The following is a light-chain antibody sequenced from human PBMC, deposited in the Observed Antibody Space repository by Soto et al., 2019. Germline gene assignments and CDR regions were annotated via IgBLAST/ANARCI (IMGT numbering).Light chain of an antibody. CDR2: DVS. Sequence: QSVLTQLRSVSGSPGQSVTISCTGTSNNVGDYKYVSWYQQHPGEAPKVMIYDVSKRPSGVPDRFSGSKSGKTASMTISGLQAEDEADYYCCSYAGSYVFGTGTKVTVL. J-gene: IGLJ1*01. CDR3: CSYAGSYV. V-gene: IGLV2-11*01. CDR1: SNNVGDYKY.